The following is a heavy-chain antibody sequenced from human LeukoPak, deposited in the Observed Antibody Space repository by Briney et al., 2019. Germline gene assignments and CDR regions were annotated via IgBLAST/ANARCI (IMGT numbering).Heavy chain of an antibody. CDR3: AKGSVNYDILTGSYFDY. J-gene: IGHJ4*02. CDR2: ISGSGENT. V-gene: IGHV3-23*01. D-gene: IGHD3-9*01. Sequence: GGSLRLSCAASGFTFNTYAMNWVSQAPGRGLEWVSSISGSGENTYYADSVKGRFTTSRDNSKNTLSLQMNSLRAEDTAVYYCAKGSVNYDILTGSYFDYWGQGTLVTVSS. CDR1: GFTFNTYA.